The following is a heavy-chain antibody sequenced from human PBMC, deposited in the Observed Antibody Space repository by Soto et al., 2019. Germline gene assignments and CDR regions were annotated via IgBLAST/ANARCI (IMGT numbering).Heavy chain of an antibody. CDR3: ARDGYSGRSDGFDI. D-gene: IGHD1-26*01. CDR2: ISYDGNNE. Sequence: QVQLVESGGGVVQPGRSLRLSCAASGFTFSAYTLHWVRQPPGKGLEWVAVISYDGNNERYTDPVKGRFTVSRDNSKSTLYLQMNSLKSEDTAVHYCARDGYSGRSDGFDIWGPGTMVTVSS. V-gene: IGHV3-30-3*01. J-gene: IGHJ3*02. CDR1: GFTFSAYT.